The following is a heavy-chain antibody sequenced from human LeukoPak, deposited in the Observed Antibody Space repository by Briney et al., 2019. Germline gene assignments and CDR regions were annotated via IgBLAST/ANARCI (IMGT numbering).Heavy chain of an antibody. CDR1: GYTFTRYY. CDR2: INPTTGDT. Sequence: ASVKVSCKASGYTFTRYYMHWVRQVPGQGLEWMGIINPTTGDTTYAQKFQGRLTMTRDMSTSTVYMELSSLTSEDTAVFYCARYVFSAVWQGGWHAFDIWGQGTVVTVSS. CDR3: ARYVFSAVWQGGWHAFDI. V-gene: IGHV1-46*01. J-gene: IGHJ3*02. D-gene: IGHD2-15*01.